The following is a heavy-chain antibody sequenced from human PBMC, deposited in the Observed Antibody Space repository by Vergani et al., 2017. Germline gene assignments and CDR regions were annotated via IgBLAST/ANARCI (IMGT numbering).Heavy chain of an antibody. V-gene: IGHV1-69*01. J-gene: IGHJ6*03. CDR3: ARGTGITGTTRYYYYYMDV. D-gene: IGHD1-20*01. Sequence: QVQLVQSGAEVKKPGSSVKVSCKASGGTFSSYAISWVRQAPGQGLEWMGGIIPIFGTANYAQNFQGRVTITADESTSTAYMELSSLRSEDTAVYYCARGTGITGTTRYYYYYMDVWGKGTTVTVSS. CDR2: IIPIFGTA. CDR1: GGTFSSYA.